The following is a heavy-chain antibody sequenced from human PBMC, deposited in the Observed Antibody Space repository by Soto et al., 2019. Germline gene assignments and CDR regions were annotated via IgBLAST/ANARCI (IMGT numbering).Heavy chain of an antibody. J-gene: IGHJ5*02. CDR3: VGYTASHNWFDP. V-gene: IGHV4-38-2*02. Sequence: SSETLSLTCTVSGDSVTNGFYCGWIRQSAGQGLEWLGTVYPSGNTYYNPSVRGRVSMSIDPSKNQFSLSLTSVTAADTARYFCVGYTASHNWFDPWGQGTLVTVSS. CDR2: VYPSGNT. D-gene: IGHD5-12*01. CDR1: GDSVTNGFY.